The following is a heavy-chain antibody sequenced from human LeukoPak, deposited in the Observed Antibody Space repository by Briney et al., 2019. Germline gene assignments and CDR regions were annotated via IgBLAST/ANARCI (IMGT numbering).Heavy chain of an antibody. CDR1: GGTFSSYA. CDR3: ARDGGSGSYDYFDY. J-gene: IGHJ4*02. Sequence: ASVKVSCKASGGTFSSYAISWVRQAPGQGLEWMGGIIPIFGIANYAQKFQGRVTITADESTSTAYMELSSLRSEDTAVYYCARDGGSGSYDYFDYWGQGTLVTVSS. CDR2: IIPIFGIA. D-gene: IGHD3-10*01. V-gene: IGHV1-69*13.